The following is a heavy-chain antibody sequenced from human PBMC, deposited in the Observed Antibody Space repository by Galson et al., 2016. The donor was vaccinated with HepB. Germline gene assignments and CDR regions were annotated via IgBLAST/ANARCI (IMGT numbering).Heavy chain of an antibody. J-gene: IGHJ6*02. CDR3: AKDQTMWFGDFLPRYYYGMDV. CDR1: GFSISNFA. CDR2: IGTRGGSP. D-gene: IGHD3-10*01. V-gene: IGHV3-23*01. Sequence: SLRLSCAASGFSISNFAMTWVRQAPGKGLEWVSAIGTRGGSPYYTDSVKGRFTISRDNSRNTLYLEMNGLRAEDTAVYYCAKDQTMWFGDFLPRYYYGMDVWGQGTTVTVSS.